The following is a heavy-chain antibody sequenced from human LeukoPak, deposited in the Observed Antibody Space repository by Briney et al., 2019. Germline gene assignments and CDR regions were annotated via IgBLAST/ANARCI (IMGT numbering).Heavy chain of an antibody. J-gene: IGHJ3*02. Sequence: GGSPRLSCAASGFTFSSYAMHWVRQAPGKGLGWVAVISYDGSNKYYADSVKGRFTISRDNSKNTLYLQMNSLRAEDTAVYYCARGRAYAFDIWGQGTMVTVSS. CDR3: ARGRAYAFDI. V-gene: IGHV3-30-3*01. D-gene: IGHD2-15*01. CDR1: GFTFSSYA. CDR2: ISYDGSNK.